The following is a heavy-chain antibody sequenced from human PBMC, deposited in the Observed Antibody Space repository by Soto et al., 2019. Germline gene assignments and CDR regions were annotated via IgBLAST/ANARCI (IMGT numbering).Heavy chain of an antibody. V-gene: IGHV1-18*04. CDR3: ARDTYDTTGYPLDH. Sequence: XSVKLSCKASGYTFTSYGISWVRQAPGQGLEWMGWISTFHGNTNYAQKFQGSVTMTTDTSTSTAYMELRSLTSDDTAIYYCARDTYDTTGYPLDHWGQGTLVTVS. J-gene: IGHJ4*02. CDR1: GYTFTSYG. D-gene: IGHD3-22*01. CDR2: ISTFHGNT.